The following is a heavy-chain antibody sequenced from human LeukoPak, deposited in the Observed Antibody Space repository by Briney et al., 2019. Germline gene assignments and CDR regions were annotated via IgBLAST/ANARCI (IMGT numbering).Heavy chain of an antibody. D-gene: IGHD1-1*01. CDR2: ISSESTNI. CDR1: GFNFNIYG. J-gene: IGHJ4*02. V-gene: IGHV3-21*01. Sequence: GGSLRLSCAASGFNFNIYGMNWVRQAPGKGLEWVSSISSESTNIYYTDSVKGRFTIARDNAKNSLYLQMNSLIPEDTAVYYCARDHNYAFDNWGQGTLVTVSS. CDR3: ARDHNYAFDN.